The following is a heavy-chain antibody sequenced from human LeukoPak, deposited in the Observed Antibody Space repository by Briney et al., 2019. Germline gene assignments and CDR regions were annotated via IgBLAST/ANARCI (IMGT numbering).Heavy chain of an antibody. V-gene: IGHV4-4*07. D-gene: IGHD4-11*01. Sequence: PSETLSLTCTVSGGSISSYYWSWIRQPAGKGLEWIGRIYTSGSTYYNPSLKSRVTFSVDPSKNQFSLKLSSVTAADTAVYYCARINYSHRNYKYYMDVWGKGTTVTVSS. J-gene: IGHJ6*03. CDR2: IYTSGST. CDR1: GGSISSYY. CDR3: ARINYSHRNYKYYMDV.